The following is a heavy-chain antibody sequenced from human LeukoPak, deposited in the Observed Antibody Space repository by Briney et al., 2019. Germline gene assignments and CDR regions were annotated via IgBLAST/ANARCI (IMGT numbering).Heavy chain of an antibody. J-gene: IGHJ4*02. CDR1: GFTISSYA. CDR2: ISGSGGST. Sequence: GGSLRLSCAASGFTISSYAMSWVRQAPGKGLEWVSDISGSGGSTYYADSVKGRFTISRDNAKNTLYLQMNSLRAEDTGVYYCAKVNDYVWGSYHYWGQGTLVTVSS. D-gene: IGHD3-16*02. CDR3: AKVNDYVWGSYHY. V-gene: IGHV3-23*01.